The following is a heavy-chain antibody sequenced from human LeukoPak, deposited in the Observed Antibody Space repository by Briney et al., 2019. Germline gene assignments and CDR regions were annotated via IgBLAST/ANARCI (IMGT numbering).Heavy chain of an antibody. V-gene: IGHV4-34*01. J-gene: IGHJ4*02. Sequence: SETLSLTCAVYGGSFSGYYRSWIRQPPGKGLEWIGEINHSGSTNYNPSLKSRVTISVDTSKNQFSLKLSSVTAADTAVYYCARARRGCWEYWGQGTLVTVSS. CDR1: GGSFSGYY. CDR2: INHSGST. CDR3: ARARRGCWEY. D-gene: IGHD1-14*01.